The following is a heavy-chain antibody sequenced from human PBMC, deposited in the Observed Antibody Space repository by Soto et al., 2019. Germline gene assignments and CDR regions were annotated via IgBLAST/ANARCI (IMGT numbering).Heavy chain of an antibody. J-gene: IGHJ4*02. CDR3: AIFMGTSAAPTYFDV. V-gene: IGHV4-59*01. CDR2: IYYRGST. CDR1: GGSINNYY. Sequence: QVQLQASGPGLVKPSETLSLTCTVSGGSINNYYWSWIRQPPGKGLEWIGYIYYRGSTKYYPSLNCRVTISVGTSKNQVSLELSSVTTPYTAVYCCAIFMGTSAAPTYFDVWGQGNLVNVSS. D-gene: IGHD7-27*01.